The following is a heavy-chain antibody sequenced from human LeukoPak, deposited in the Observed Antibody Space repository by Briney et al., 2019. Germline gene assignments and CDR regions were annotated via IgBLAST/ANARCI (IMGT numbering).Heavy chain of an antibody. V-gene: IGHV3-20*04. D-gene: IGHD2-2*01. Sequence: SGGSLRLSCAASGFRFDDYGMSWVRHVPGKGLEWVSGTNWDGASTGYADSVKGRFTISRDNVKNFLYLQMNSLRVEGTALYFCGRVYCSTTSCYDYYDYYMGVWGKGTTVTVSS. CDR2: TNWDGAST. J-gene: IGHJ6*03. CDR3: GRVYCSTTSCYDYYDYYMGV. CDR1: GFRFDDYG.